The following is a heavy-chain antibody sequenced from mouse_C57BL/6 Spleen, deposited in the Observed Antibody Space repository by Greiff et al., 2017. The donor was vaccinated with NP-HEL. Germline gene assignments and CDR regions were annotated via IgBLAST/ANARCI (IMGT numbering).Heavy chain of an antibody. D-gene: IGHD5-1*01. J-gene: IGHJ3*01. Sequence: VQLQQSGAELVRPGASVKLSCKASGYTFTDYYINWVKQRPGQGLEWIARIYPGSGNTYYNEKFKGKATLTAEKSSSTAYMQLSSLTSEDSAVYFCARGGGTFRGFAYWGQGTLVTVSA. CDR3: ARGGGTFRGFAY. CDR1: GYTFTDYY. V-gene: IGHV1-76*01. CDR2: IYPGSGNT.